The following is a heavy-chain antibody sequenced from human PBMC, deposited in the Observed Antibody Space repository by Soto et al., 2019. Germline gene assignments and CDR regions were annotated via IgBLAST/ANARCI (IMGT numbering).Heavy chain of an antibody. Sequence: QVQLVESGGGVVQPGRSLRLSCAASGFTFSSYGMHWVRQAPGKGLEWVAVISYDGSNKYYADSVKGRFTISRDNSKNTLYLQMNSLRAEDTAVYYCAKDLEELWFGEFPQPGEFDYWGQGTLVTVSS. CDR1: GFTFSSYG. CDR2: ISYDGSNK. V-gene: IGHV3-30*18. D-gene: IGHD3-10*01. J-gene: IGHJ4*02. CDR3: AKDLEELWFGEFPQPGEFDY.